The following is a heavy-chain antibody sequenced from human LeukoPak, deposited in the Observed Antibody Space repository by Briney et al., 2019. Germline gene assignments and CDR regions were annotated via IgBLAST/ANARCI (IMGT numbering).Heavy chain of an antibody. CDR1: GGSINSYY. CDR2: VYYSGST. CDR3: ARLPPGGKGTYFDY. D-gene: IGHD4-23*01. V-gene: IGHV4-59*08. Sequence: SETLSLTCTVSGGSINSYYWSWIRQPPGKGLEWIGYVYYSGSTNCSPSLKSRVTMSVDTSKKQFSLKLRSVTAADTAVYYCARLPPGGKGTYFDYWGQGTLVTVSS. J-gene: IGHJ4*02.